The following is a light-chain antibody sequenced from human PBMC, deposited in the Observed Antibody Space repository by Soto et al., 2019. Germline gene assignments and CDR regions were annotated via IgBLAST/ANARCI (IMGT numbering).Light chain of an antibody. V-gene: IGKV1-5*03. Sequence: DIQMTQSPSTLSASVGDIVTITCRASQSISSWLAWYQQKPGKAPKLLIYKASSLESGVPSRFSGSGSETEFTLTISSLQPDDFATYYCQQYNSYSWTFGQGTKVEIK. CDR3: QQYNSYSWT. CDR1: QSISSW. CDR2: KAS. J-gene: IGKJ1*01.